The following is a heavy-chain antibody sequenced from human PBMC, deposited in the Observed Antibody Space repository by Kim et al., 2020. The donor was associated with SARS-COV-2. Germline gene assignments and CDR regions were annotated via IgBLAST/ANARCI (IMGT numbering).Heavy chain of an antibody. D-gene: IGHD3-16*01. CDR1: GFNFGTFD. Sequence: GGSLRLSCVASGFNFGTFDMRWVRQAPGKGLKWVSVIKGQGDSKYYADSVRGRFTVSRDSSKNTLYLQMNSLRADDTAVYYCVNYAGLGCWGRGMLVAVS. J-gene: IGHJ4*02. CDR2: IKGQGDSK. CDR3: VNYAGLGC. V-gene: IGHV3-23*01.